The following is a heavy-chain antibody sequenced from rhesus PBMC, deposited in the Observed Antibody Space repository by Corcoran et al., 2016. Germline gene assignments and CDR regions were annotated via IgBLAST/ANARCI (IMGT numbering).Heavy chain of an antibody. CDR1: GFPLTTSGMG. V-gene: IGHV2-174*01. CDR3: ARGEIVGTPFDY. J-gene: IGHJ4*01. CDR2: IYWDDDK. Sequence: QVTLKESGPALVKPTQTLTLTCTFSGFPLTTSGMGVGWIRQPPGKALEWLALIYWDDDKRYSTSLKSRLTISKDPSKNQVVLTMTNMDPVDTATYYCARGEIVGTPFDYWGQGVLVTVSS. D-gene: IGHD5-24*01.